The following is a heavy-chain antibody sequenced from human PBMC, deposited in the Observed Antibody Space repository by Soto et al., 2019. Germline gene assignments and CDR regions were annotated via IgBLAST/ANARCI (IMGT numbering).Heavy chain of an antibody. CDR1: GYTFSDYY. CDR3: AREPATAKPEGVDF. V-gene: IGHV1-2*02. J-gene: IGHJ4*02. D-gene: IGHD1-1*01. Sequence: QVQLVQSGAEVRKPGASVKVSCKASGYTFSDYYIHWVRQAPGQGLEWMGWINPNSGGTKYAPKFQGGVTMTTDTSITTAYMELSRPRSGDTAVYYCAREPATAKPEGVDFGGQGTLVTVSS. CDR2: INPNSGGT.